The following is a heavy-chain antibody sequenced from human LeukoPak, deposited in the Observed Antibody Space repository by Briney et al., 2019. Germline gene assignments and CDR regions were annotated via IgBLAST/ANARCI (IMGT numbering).Heavy chain of an antibody. CDR3: ARGNSGWYYFDY. D-gene: IGHD6-19*01. CDR1: GYTFTSYY. CDR2: INSSGGST. V-gene: IGHV1-46*01. J-gene: IGHJ4*02. Sequence: ASVKVSCKASGYTFTSYYMHWVRQAPGQGLGWMGIINSSGGSTSYAQKFQGRVTMTRDTSTSTVYMELSSLRSEDTAVYYCARGNSGWYYFDYWGQGTLVTVSS.